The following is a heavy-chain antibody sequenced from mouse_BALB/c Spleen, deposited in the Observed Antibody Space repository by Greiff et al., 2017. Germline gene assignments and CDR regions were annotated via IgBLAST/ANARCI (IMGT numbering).Heavy chain of an antibody. CDR3: AKHGKVPFAY. CDR1: GFSLTSYG. D-gene: IGHD2-14*01. J-gene: IGHJ3*01. CDR2: IWSGGST. Sequence: VQLQQSGPGLVQPSQSLSITCTVSGFSLTSYGVHWVRQSPGKGLEWLGVIWSGGSTDYNAAFISRLSISKDNSKSQVFFKMNSLQTDDTAMYYCAKHGKVPFAYWGQGTLVTVSA. V-gene: IGHV2-2*01.